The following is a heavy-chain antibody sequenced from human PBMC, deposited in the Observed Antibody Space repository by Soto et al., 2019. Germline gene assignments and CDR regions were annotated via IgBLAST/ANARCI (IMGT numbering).Heavy chain of an antibody. CDR2: MNPNSGNT. CDR1: GYTFSSFD. Sequence: GASVKVSCTASGYTFSSFDINWVRQATGQGHEWMGWMNPNSGNTGYAQKFQGRVTMTRNTSISTAYMELSSLRSEDTAVYYCARVPPHTIFGVVINLWFDPWGQGTLVTV. J-gene: IGHJ5*02. V-gene: IGHV1-8*01. CDR3: ARVPPHTIFGVVINLWFDP. D-gene: IGHD3-3*01.